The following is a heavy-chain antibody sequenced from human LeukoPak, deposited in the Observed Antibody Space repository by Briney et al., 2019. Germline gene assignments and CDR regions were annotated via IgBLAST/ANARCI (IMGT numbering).Heavy chain of an antibody. D-gene: IGHD5-24*01. V-gene: IGHV4-59*08. CDR1: GGSISSYY. J-gene: IGHJ4*02. Sequence: SETLSLTCTVSGGSISSYYWSWIRRPPGKGLEGIGYIYYSGSTNYNPSIKSRVSISVDTSKNQFSLTLSSVTAADTAVYYCARQDGYKAFFDYWGQGTLVTVSS. CDR2: IYYSGST. CDR3: ARQDGYKAFFDY.